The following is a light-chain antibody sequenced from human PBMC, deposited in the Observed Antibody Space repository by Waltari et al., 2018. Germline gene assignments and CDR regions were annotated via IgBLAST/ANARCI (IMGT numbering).Light chain of an antibody. V-gene: IGLV3-1*01. CDR1: KLGDKY. Sequence: SYELTQTPSVSVSPGQTASITCSGEKLGDKYACWYQQKPGQSPVLVIYQDSKRPSGIPERFSGSNSGNTATLTISGTQAMDEADYYCQAWDSGVVFGGGTKLTVL. CDR2: QDS. J-gene: IGLJ2*01. CDR3: QAWDSGVV.